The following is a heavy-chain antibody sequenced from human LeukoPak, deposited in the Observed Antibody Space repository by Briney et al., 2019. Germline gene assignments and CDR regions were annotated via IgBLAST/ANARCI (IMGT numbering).Heavy chain of an antibody. V-gene: IGHV3-21*01. CDR2: ISSSSSYI. CDR1: GFTFSSYS. Sequence: GGSLRLSCAASGFTFSSYSMNWVRQAPGKGLEWVSSISSSSSYIYYADSVKGRFTISRDNAKNSLYLQMNSLRAGDTAVYYCAREAYCSSTSCYAKDMDNYYYYMDVWGKGTTVTVSS. J-gene: IGHJ6*03. CDR3: AREAYCSSTSCYAKDMDNYYYYMDV. D-gene: IGHD2-2*01.